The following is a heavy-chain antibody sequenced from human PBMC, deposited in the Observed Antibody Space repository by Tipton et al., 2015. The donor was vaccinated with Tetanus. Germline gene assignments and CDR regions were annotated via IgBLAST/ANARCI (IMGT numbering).Heavy chain of an antibody. V-gene: IGHV4-39*01. J-gene: IGHJ3*02. D-gene: IGHD3-10*01. Sequence: TLSLTCTVSGGSISSSSYYWGWIRQPPGKRLEWIGSIYYSGSAYHNPSLKSRVTISVDTSKNQFSLKLSSVTAAETAVYYCARHYGSGSDDAFDIWGQGTMVTVSS. CDR2: IYYSGSA. CDR3: ARHYGSGSDDAFDI. CDR1: GGSISSSSYY.